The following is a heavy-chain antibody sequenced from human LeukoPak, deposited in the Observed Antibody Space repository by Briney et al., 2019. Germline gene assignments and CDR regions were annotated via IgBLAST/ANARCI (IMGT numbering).Heavy chain of an antibody. Sequence: SVKVSCKASGGAFSSYAISWVRQAPGQGLEWMGRIIPILGIANYAQKFQGRVTITADKSTSTAYMELSSLRAEDTAVYYCAKDGGSFSHDYWGQGTLVTVSS. D-gene: IGHD1-26*01. CDR2: IIPILGIA. CDR3: AKDGGSFSHDY. CDR1: GGAFSSYA. J-gene: IGHJ4*02. V-gene: IGHV1-69*04.